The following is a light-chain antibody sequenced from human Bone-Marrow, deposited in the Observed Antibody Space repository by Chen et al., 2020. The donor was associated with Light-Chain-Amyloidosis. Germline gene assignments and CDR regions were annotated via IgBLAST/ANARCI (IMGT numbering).Light chain of an antibody. CDR3: QQYNNWPGT. CDR1: QSINYE. CDR2: GAS. Sequence: IVMKQSPATLSVSPGERATLSCRASQSINYELAWYQHKPGQAPRLLIYGASTRATGIPARFSGSGSGTEFTLTISSMESEDVAIYYCQQYNNWPGTFGPGTKVDIK. V-gene: IGKV3-15*01. J-gene: IGKJ3*01.